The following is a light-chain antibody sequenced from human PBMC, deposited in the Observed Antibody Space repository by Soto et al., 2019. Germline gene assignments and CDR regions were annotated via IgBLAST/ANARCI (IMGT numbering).Light chain of an antibody. V-gene: IGLV2-18*02. CDR3: RSYTSSRTYV. J-gene: IGLJ1*01. CDR1: SSDVGSYNR. CDR2: EVS. Sequence: QSVLTQPPSVSGSPGQSVAISCTGTSSDVGSYNRVSWYQQPPGTAPKVMIYEVSNRPSGVPDRFSGSKSGNTASLTISGLQAEDEADYHCRSYTSSRTYVFGTGTKVTVL.